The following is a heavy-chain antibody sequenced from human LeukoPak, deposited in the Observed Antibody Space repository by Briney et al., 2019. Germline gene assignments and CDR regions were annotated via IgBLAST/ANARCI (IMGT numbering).Heavy chain of an antibody. J-gene: IGHJ5*02. CDR1: GGSISSYY. V-gene: IGHV4-4*07. CDR3: ARVTVTGGYNWFDP. CDR2: IYTSGST. Sequence: SETLSLTCTVSGGSISSYYWSWIRQPAGKGLEWIGRIYTSGSTNYNPSLKSRVTMSVDTSKNQFSLKLSSVTAADTAVYYCARVTVTGGYNWFDPWGQGTLATVSS. D-gene: IGHD2-21*02.